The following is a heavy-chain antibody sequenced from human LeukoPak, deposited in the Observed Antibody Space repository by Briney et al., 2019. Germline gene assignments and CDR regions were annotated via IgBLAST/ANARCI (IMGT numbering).Heavy chain of an antibody. CDR1: GYTFTSYA. J-gene: IGHJ4*02. D-gene: IGHD1-26*01. Sequence: ASVKVSCKASGYTFTSYAMNWVRQAPGQGLEWMGWINTNTGNPTFAQGFTGRFVLSLDTSISTAYLQISSLKAEDTAVYYCARDPYSGSYSSLGDWGQGTLVTVSS. V-gene: IGHV7-4-1*02. CDR3: ARDPYSGSYSSLGD. CDR2: INTNTGNP.